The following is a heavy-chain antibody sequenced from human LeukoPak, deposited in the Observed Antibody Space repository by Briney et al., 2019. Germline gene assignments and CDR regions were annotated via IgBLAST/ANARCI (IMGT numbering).Heavy chain of an antibody. Sequence: AASVKVSCKASGYTFSDYQMHWVRQAPGQGLEWMGWIHPNTGGTNYAQKFQGRVTMTRDTSISTVYMELSSLRSDDTAVYYCARDRATVVTTASHWGQGTLVTVSS. CDR1: GYTFSDYQ. CDR2: IHPNTGGT. V-gene: IGHV1-2*02. CDR3: ARDRATVVTTASH. J-gene: IGHJ4*02. D-gene: IGHD4-17*01.